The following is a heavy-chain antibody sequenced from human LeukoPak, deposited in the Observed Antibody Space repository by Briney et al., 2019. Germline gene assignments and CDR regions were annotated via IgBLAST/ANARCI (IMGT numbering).Heavy chain of an antibody. Sequence: SETLSLTCTVSGGSISSYYWSWIRQPPGKGLEWIGYIYTSGSTNYNPSLKSRVTISVDTSKNQFSLQLSSVTAAATAVYYCARLHSARSAWDDQNWFDPWGQGTLVTVSS. CDR2: IYTSGST. D-gene: IGHD6-19*01. V-gene: IGHV4-4*09. CDR3: ARLHSARSAWDDQNWFDP. CDR1: GGSISSYY. J-gene: IGHJ5*02.